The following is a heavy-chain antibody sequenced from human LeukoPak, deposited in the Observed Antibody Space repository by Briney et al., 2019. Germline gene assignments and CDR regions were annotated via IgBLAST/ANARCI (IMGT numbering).Heavy chain of an antibody. CDR2: ISWNSGSI. CDR1: GFIFNNYA. Sequence: GGSLRLSCAGSGFIFNNYAMHWVRQPPGKGLEWVSGISWNSGSIDYADSVKGRFTISRDNAKNSLYLHMNSLRVEDTAFYYCAKDNRRHYTSGPNPDSLRWGQGALVTVSS. D-gene: IGHD6-19*01. V-gene: IGHV3-9*01. J-gene: IGHJ4*02. CDR3: AKDNRRHYTSGPNPDSLR.